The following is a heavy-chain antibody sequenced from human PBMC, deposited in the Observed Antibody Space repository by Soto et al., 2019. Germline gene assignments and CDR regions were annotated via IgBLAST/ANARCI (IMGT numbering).Heavy chain of an antibody. V-gene: IGHV3-15*01. CDR1: GFTFSNAW. CDR3: TTDILY. CDR2: IKSTTDGGTT. Sequence: EVQLVESGGGLVKPGGSLRLSCAASGFTFSNAWMSWVRQAPGKGLEWVGRIKSTTDGGTTDYAAPVKGRFTISRDDSKNTLYLQMNSLKTDDTAVYYCTTDILYWGQGTLVTVSS. J-gene: IGHJ4*02.